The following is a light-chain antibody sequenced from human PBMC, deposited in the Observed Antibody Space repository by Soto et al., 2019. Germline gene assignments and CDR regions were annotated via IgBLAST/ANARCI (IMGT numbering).Light chain of an antibody. V-gene: IGKV3D-20*02. CDR2: GAS. J-gene: IGKJ4*01. CDR1: QSVYVN. CDR3: QQRSNWPLT. Sequence: EIVLTQSPGTLSLSPGEGATLSCRASQSVYVNLAWYQQKPGQSPRLLIYGASTRATDIPDRFSGSGSDTDFALTISRLEPEDFAVYYCQQRSNWPLTFGGGTKVEIK.